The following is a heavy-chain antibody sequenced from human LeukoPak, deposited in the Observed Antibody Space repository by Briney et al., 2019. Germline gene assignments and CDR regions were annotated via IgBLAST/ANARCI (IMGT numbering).Heavy chain of an antibody. Sequence: SGTLSLTCAVSGGSISSSNWWSWVRPPPGKGLEWIGEIYHSGSTNYNPSLESRVTISVDKSKNQFSLKLSSVTAADTAVYYCARAPGYYGSGSPYFDSWGQGTLVTVSS. CDR1: GGSISSSNW. CDR2: IYHSGST. CDR3: ARAPGYYGSGSPYFDS. D-gene: IGHD3-10*01. V-gene: IGHV4-4*02. J-gene: IGHJ4*02.